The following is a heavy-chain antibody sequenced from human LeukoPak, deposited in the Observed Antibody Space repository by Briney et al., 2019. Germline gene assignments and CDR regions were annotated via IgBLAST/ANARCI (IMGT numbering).Heavy chain of an antibody. V-gene: IGHV3-30-3*01. CDR3: ARDSSTWDFDY. Sequence: GGSLRLSCAASGFTFSSYAMHWVRQAPGKGLGWVAVISYDGSNKYYADSVKGRFTISRDNPKNTLYLQMNSLRAEDTAVYYCARDSSTWDFDYWGQGTLVTVSS. J-gene: IGHJ4*02. D-gene: IGHD6-13*01. CDR1: GFTFSSYA. CDR2: ISYDGSNK.